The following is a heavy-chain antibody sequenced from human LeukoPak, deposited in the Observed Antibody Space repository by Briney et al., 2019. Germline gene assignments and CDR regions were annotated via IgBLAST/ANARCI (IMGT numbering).Heavy chain of an antibody. CDR1: GYSFTSYW. D-gene: IGHD5-24*01. CDR3: ARGDPTGGNYHTLDY. J-gene: IGHJ4*02. CDR2: IYPSDLDI. Sequence: GESLKISCKGSGYSFTSYWIGWVRPMPGKGLEWMGIIYPSDLDIRYSPSFQGQVTMSVDKSNSIAYLQWNSLKASDTGMYFCARGDPTGGNYHTLDYWGQGTLVTVPS. V-gene: IGHV5-51*01.